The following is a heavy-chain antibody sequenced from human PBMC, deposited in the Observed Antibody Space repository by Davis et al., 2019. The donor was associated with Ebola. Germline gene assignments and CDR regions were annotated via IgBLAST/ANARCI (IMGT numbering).Heavy chain of an antibody. CDR1: GGSISSYY. D-gene: IGHD5-12*01. V-gene: IGHV4-59*12. CDR2: IYYSGST. Sequence: SETLSLTCTVSGGSISSYYWSWIRQPPGKGLEWIGYIYYSGSTNYNPSLKSRVTISVDTSKNQFSLKLSSVTAADTAVYYCARTRGYSGYGLFDYWGQGTLVTVSS. J-gene: IGHJ4*02. CDR3: ARTRGYSGYGLFDY.